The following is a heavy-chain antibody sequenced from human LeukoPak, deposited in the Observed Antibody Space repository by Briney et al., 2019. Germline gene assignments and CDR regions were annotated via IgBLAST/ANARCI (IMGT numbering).Heavy chain of an antibody. CDR1: GGSISSSGYY. CDR3: ARTHYGFWSGYSHFDY. J-gene: IGHJ4*02. CDR2: IYYSGST. D-gene: IGHD3-3*01. V-gene: IGHV4-39*01. Sequence: SETLSLTCTVSGGSISSSGYYWGWIRQPPGKGLEWIGSIYYSGSTYYNPSLKSRVTISVDTSKNQFSLKLNSVTAADTAVYYCARTHYGFWSGYSHFDYWGQRTLVTVSS.